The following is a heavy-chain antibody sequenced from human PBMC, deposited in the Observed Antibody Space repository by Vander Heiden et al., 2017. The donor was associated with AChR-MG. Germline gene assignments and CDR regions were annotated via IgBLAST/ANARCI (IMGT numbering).Heavy chain of an antibody. CDR3: ARRHDYDAQYPGDY. V-gene: IGHV1-2*06. J-gene: IGHJ4*02. CDR1: GYTFTDYF. Sequence: QVQLVQSGAEVKKPGASVKVSCKTSGYTFTDYFLHWVRQAPGQGPEWMGRINPNSGGANYAQKFQGRVNMTRDTSITTAYMDLSRLTSDDTAMYYCARRHDYDAQYPGDYWGQGTLVTVSS. CDR2: INPNSGGA. D-gene: IGHD3-3*01.